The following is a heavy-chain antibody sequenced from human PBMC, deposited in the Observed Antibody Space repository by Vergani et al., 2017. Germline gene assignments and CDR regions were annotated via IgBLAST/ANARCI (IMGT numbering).Heavy chain of an antibody. Sequence: VESLESGGGLAQPGGSLRVSCSASGFRVTTYYMSRVRQAPGKGLEWVSVIKSDGRTSYAESVRGRFTISRDTSRNAVYLQMNILGVEDTGVYYCTRRECSGTTCNGHYFDLWGHGILVTVSS. D-gene: IGHD2-15*01. CDR2: IKSDGRT. J-gene: IGHJ4*01. CDR3: TRRECSGTTCNGHYFDL. V-gene: IGHV3-66*02. CDR1: GFRVTTYY.